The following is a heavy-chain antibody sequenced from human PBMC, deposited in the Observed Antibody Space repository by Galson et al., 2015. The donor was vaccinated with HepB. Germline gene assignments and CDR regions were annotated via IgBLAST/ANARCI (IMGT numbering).Heavy chain of an antibody. D-gene: IGHD1-7*01. CDR1: GYTFTSYG. J-gene: IGHJ4*02. V-gene: IGHV1-18*01. CDR2: ISAYNGNT. Sequence: SVKVSCKASGYTFTSYGISWVRQAPGQGLEWMGWISAYNGNTNYAQKLQGRVTMTTDTSTGTAYMELRSLRSDDTAVYYCARDYELPLVPAFWGQGTLVTVSS. CDR3: ARDYELPLVPAF.